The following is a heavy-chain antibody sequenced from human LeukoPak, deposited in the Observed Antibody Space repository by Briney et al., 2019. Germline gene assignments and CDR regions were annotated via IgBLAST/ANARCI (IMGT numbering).Heavy chain of an antibody. Sequence: GASVKVSCKASGYTFTTYGITWVRQAPGRGLEWMGWISTYNGNTDYTQKLQGRVTMTTDTSTSTAYMELRSLRSDDTALYYCARTYGDYDGSYWYFDLWGRGTLVTVSS. CDR2: ISTYNGNT. CDR3: ARTYGDYDGSYWYFDL. CDR1: GYTFTTYG. J-gene: IGHJ2*01. D-gene: IGHD4-17*01. V-gene: IGHV1-18*01.